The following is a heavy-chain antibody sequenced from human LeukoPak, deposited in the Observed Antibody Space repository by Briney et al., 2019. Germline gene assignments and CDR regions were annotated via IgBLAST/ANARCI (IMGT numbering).Heavy chain of an antibody. CDR2: IHSGGST. CDR3: ARDQVDDYGDPYFDY. CDR1: GFTVSSNY. Sequence: GGSLRLSCEASGFTVSSNYMSWVRQAPGKGLEWVSLIHSGGSTYYADSVKGRFTISRDNSKNTMYLQMNSLRAEDTAVYYCARDQVDDYGDPYFDYWGQGTLVTVSS. D-gene: IGHD4-17*01. V-gene: IGHV3-66*01. J-gene: IGHJ4*02.